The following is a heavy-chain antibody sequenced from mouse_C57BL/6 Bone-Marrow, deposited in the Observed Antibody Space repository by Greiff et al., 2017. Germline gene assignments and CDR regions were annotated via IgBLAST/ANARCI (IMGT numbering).Heavy chain of an antibody. CDR1: GYSITSDY. CDR2: ISYSGST. Sequence: EVQLQQSGPGLAKPSQTLSLTCSVTGYSITSDYWNWIRTFPGNKLDYMGYISYSGSTYYNPSLKSRISITRDTSKNQYYLQLNSVTTEDTATYYCARWRLRRSAMDYWGQGTSVTVSS. V-gene: IGHV3-8*01. CDR3: ARWRLRRSAMDY. J-gene: IGHJ4*01. D-gene: IGHD1-1*01.